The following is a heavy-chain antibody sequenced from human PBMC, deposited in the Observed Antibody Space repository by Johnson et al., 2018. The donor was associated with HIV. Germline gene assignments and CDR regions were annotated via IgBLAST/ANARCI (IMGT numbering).Heavy chain of an antibody. CDR1: GFTFSSYA. V-gene: IGHV3-30*04. CDR3: ARDLSVVVVAATQWGDAFDI. D-gene: IGHD2-15*01. CDR2: ISYDGSNK. Sequence: VQLVESGGGVVQPGRSLRLSCAASGFTFSSYAMHWVRQAPGKGLEWVAVISYDGSNKYYADSVKGRFTISRDNSKNTLYLQMNSLRAEDSAVYYCARDLSVVVVAATQWGDAFDIWGQGTMVTVSS. J-gene: IGHJ3*02.